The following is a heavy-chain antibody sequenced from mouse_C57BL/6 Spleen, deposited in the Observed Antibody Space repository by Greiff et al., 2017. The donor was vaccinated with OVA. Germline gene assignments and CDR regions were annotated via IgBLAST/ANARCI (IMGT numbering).Heavy chain of an antibody. Sequence: EVQLQQSGPELVKPGASVKISCKASGYTFTDYYMNWVKQSHGKSLEWIGDINPNNGGTSYNQKFKGKATLTVDTSSSTAYMELRSLTSEDSAVYYCARGGYGSSYHYAMDYWGQGTSVTVSS. CDR3: ARGGYGSSYHYAMDY. V-gene: IGHV1-26*01. CDR1: GYTFTDYY. CDR2: INPNNGGT. D-gene: IGHD1-1*01. J-gene: IGHJ4*01.